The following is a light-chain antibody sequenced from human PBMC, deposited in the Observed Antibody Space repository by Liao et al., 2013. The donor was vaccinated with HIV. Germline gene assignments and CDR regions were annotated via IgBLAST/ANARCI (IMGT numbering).Light chain of an antibody. V-gene: IGLV3-21*01. CDR2: QDN. CDR3: QAWDSSTSWV. J-gene: IGLJ3*02. CDR1: NIGSKS. Sequence: SFELTQPPSVSVAPGKTARITCGGNNIGSKSVHWYQQKPGQSPVLVIYQDNKRPSGIPERLSGSNSGNTATLTISGTQAMDEADYYCQAWDSSTSWVFGGGTKLAVL.